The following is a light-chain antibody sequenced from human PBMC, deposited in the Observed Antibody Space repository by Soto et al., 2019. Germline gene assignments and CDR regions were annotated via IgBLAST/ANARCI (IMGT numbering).Light chain of an antibody. CDR2: GAS. CDR1: QGISNS. V-gene: IGKV1-17*03. J-gene: IGKJ5*01. CDR3: QQSYSTPLIT. Sequence: DIQMTQSPSAMSASLGDRVTITCRASQGISNSLAWFQQKPGRVPKRLIYGASSLQSGVPSRFSGSGSGTDFTLTISSLQPEDFATYYCQQSYSTPLITFGQGTRLEIK.